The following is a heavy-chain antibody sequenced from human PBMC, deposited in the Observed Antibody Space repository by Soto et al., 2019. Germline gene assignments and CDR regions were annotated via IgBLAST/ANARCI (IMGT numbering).Heavy chain of an antibody. D-gene: IGHD3-3*01. Sequence: ASVKVSCKASGYTFTSYDINWVRQATGQGLEWMGWMNPNSGNTGYAQKFQGRVTMTRNTSISTAYMELSSLRSEDTAVYYCARGYAPLYDFWRGSITSYYYYGMDVWGQGPTITVS. J-gene: IGHJ6*02. V-gene: IGHV1-8*01. CDR3: ARGYAPLYDFWRGSITSYYYYGMDV. CDR1: GYTFTSYD. CDR2: MNPNSGNT.